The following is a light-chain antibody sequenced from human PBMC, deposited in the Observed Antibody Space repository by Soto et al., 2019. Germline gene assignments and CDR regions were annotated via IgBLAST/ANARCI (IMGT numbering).Light chain of an antibody. Sequence: QSVLTQPPSVSGAPGQRVTISCTGSSSNIGAGYDVHWYQPLPGTAPKLLIYGNSNRPSGVPDRFSGSKSGTSASLAITGLQAEDEADYYCQSYDSRLSGWVFGGGTKLTV. CDR1: SSNIGAGYD. CDR2: GNS. CDR3: QSYDSRLSGWV. J-gene: IGLJ3*02. V-gene: IGLV1-40*01.